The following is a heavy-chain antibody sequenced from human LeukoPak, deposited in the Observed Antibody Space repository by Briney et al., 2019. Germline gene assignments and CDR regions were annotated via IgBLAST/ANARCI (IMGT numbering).Heavy chain of an antibody. CDR2: IYYSGST. Sequence: SETLSLTCTVSGVSIRRSSYYWGWIRQPPGKGLEWIGSIYYSGSTYYNPSLKSRVTISVDTSKNQFSLKLSSVTAADTAVYYCARQRGSYHVEYFDYWGQGTLVTVSS. D-gene: IGHD1-26*01. CDR1: GVSIRRSSYY. CDR3: ARQRGSYHVEYFDY. J-gene: IGHJ4*02. V-gene: IGHV4-39*01.